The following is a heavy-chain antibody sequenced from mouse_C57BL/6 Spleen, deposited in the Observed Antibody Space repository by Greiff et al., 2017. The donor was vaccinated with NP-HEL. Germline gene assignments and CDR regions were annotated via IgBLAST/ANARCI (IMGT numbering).Heavy chain of an antibody. Sequence: QVQLKESGPELVKPGASVKISCKASGYAFSSSWMNWVKQRPGKGLEWIGRIYPGDGDTNYNGKFKGKATLTADKSSSTAYMQLSSLTSEDSAVYFCARFGSSTGGAMDYWGQGTSVTVSS. CDR3: ARFGSSTGGAMDY. J-gene: IGHJ4*01. CDR1: GYAFSSSW. CDR2: IYPGDGDT. D-gene: IGHD1-1*01. V-gene: IGHV1-82*01.